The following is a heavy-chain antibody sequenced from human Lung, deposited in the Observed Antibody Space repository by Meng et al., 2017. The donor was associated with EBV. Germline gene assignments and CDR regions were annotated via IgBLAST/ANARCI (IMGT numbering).Heavy chain of an antibody. J-gene: IGHJ4*02. CDR2: TYYRSKWYN. CDR3: ASSRPLAGNWNYHY. V-gene: IGHV6-1*01. CDR1: GDSGVSNSAA. Sequence: QVQLQQHGPGPVTRSQTLSLPCAISGDSGVSNSAAWTWIRQTPSRGLEWLGRTYYRSKWYNDYAVSVKSRITINPDTSKNQFSLQLNSVTPEDTAVYYCASSRPLAGNWNYHYWGQGTLVTVSS. D-gene: IGHD1-7*01.